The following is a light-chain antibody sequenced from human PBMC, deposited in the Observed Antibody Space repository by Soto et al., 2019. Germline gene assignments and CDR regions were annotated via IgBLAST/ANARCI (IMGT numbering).Light chain of an antibody. CDR3: QQYDTYST. CDR1: QSISSW. J-gene: IGKJ1*01. V-gene: IGKV1-5*03. Sequence: DIQMTQSPSTLSASVGARVTLTCRASQSISSWLAWYQQKPGKAPMLLIYKASSLEGGVPSRCSGSGSGTEFTLTISSLQPDDFATYYCQQYDTYSTFGQGTKVDIK. CDR2: KAS.